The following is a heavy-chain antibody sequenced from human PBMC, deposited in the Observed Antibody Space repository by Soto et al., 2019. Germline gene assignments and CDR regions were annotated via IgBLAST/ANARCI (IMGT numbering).Heavy chain of an antibody. CDR3: ASLDIVVVPAAMSGYNWFDP. J-gene: IGHJ5*02. V-gene: IGHV3-74*01. CDR1: GFTFSSYW. CDR2: INSDGSST. Sequence: GGSLRLSCAASGFTFSSYWMHWVRQAPGKGLVWVSRINSDGSSTSYADSVKGRFTISRDNAKNTLYLQMNSLRAEDTALYYCASLDIVVVPAAMSGYNWFDPWGQGTLVTVSS. D-gene: IGHD2-2*03.